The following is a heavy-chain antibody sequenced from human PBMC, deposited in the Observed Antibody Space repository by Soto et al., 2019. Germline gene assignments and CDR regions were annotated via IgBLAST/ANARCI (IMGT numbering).Heavy chain of an antibody. CDR1: GFTFSSYG. D-gene: IGHD6-13*01. CDR3: AHEQQLVFQH. V-gene: IGHV3-33*06. CDR2: IWYDGSNK. Sequence: QVQLVESGGGVVQPGRSLRLSCAASGFTFSSYGMHWVRQAPGKGLEWVAVIWYDGSNKYYADSVKGRFTISRDNSKHTLYLQMNSLRAEDTAVYYCAHEQQLVFQHWGQGTLVTVSS. J-gene: IGHJ1*01.